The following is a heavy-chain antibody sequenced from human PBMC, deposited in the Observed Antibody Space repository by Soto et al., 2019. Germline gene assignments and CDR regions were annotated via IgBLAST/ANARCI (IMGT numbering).Heavy chain of an antibody. J-gene: IGHJ4*02. CDR2: ISYDGSNK. V-gene: IGHV3-30-3*01. CDR3: ASDYYDSSGYYYGVFDY. CDR1: GFTFSSYA. Sequence: PGGSLRLSCAASGFTFSSYAMHWVRQAPGKGLEWVAVISYDGSNKYYADSVKGRFTISRDNSKNTLYLQMNSLRAEDTAVYYCASDYYDSSGYYYGVFDYWGQGTLVTVSS. D-gene: IGHD3-22*01.